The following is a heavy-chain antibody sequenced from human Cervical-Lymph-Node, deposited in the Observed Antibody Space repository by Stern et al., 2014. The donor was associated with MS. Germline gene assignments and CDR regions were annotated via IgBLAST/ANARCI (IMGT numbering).Heavy chain of an antibody. J-gene: IGHJ4*02. Sequence: VQLVESGADVKKPGASVKVSCKASGYTFTDYYIHWVRQAPGQGLEWMGRINPNSGDTDYAQNFQGRVTMTRDTSVSTAYMELSSLRSDDTAVFYCARSPVQLTSPGPFDHWGQGSLVAVSS. CDR3: ARSPVQLTSPGPFDH. D-gene: IGHD1-1*01. CDR1: GYTFTDYY. CDR2: INPNSGDT. V-gene: IGHV1-2*02.